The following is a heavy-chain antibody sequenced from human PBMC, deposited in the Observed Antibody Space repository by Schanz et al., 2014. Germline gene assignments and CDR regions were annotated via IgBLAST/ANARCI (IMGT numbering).Heavy chain of an antibody. J-gene: IGHJ6*02. V-gene: IGHV1-69*02. CDR3: ARAKRFGDMDV. D-gene: IGHD3-10*01. CDR2: IIPILGIA. CDR1: GYTFNNYT. Sequence: QVLQVQSGSELKKPGTSVKVSCKASGYTFNNYTYVMIWVRQAPGQGLEWMGRIIPILGIANYAQKFQGRVTITADKSTFTAYMDVSSLRSEDTAVYYCARAKRFGDMDVWGQGTTVTVSS.